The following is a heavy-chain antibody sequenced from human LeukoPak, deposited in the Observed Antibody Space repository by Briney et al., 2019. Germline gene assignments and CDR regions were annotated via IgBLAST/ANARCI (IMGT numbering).Heavy chain of an antibody. Sequence: SETLPLTCTVSAYSISSDYYWGWIRQPPGKGLEWIGSMYHSGSTYYHNGSTYYNPSLKSRVTISEDTSKNQFSLKLSSVTAADTAVYYCARDLLGGSGSYPQYYYYYMDVWGKGTTVTISS. J-gene: IGHJ6*03. CDR2: MYHSGSTYYHNGST. V-gene: IGHV4-39*07. CDR1: AYSISSDYY. CDR3: ARDLLGGSGSYPQYYYYYMDV. D-gene: IGHD3-10*01.